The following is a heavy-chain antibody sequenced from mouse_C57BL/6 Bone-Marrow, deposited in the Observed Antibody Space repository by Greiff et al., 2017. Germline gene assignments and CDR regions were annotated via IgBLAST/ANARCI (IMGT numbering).Heavy chain of an antibody. J-gene: IGHJ2*01. D-gene: IGHD2-4*01. CDR1: GYTFTSYW. Sequence: QVQLQQPGAELVRPGTSVKLSCKASGYTFTSYWMHWVKQRPGQGLEWIGVIDPSDSYTNYNQKFKGKATLTVDTSSSTAYMQLSSLTSEDSAVYYCAPLYSDYILDYWGQGTTLTVSS. CDR3: APLYSDYILDY. V-gene: IGHV1-59*01. CDR2: IDPSDSYT.